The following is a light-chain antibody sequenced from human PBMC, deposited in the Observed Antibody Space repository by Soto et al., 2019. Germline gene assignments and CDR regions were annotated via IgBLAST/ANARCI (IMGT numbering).Light chain of an antibody. V-gene: IGKV3-20*01. CDR2: SAS. CDR3: QQYSSSPFT. Sequence: EIVLTQSPGTLSLSPGERAILSCRASQTVSSSYLAWYQQKPGQAPRLLIYSASSRATGIPDRFSGSGSGTDFTLTISRLEPEDFAVYYCQQYSSSPFTFGPGTKVDIK. J-gene: IGKJ3*01. CDR1: QTVSSSY.